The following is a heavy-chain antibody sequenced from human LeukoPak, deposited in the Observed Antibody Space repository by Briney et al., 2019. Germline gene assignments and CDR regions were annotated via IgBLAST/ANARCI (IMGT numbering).Heavy chain of an antibody. D-gene: IGHD3-22*01. CDR1: GFTFSSYS. CDR2: ISGSGGST. Sequence: GGSLRLSCAASGFTFSSYSMNWVRQAPGKGLEWVSAISGSGGSTYYADSVKGRFTISRDNSKNTLYLQMNSLRAEDTAVYYCAKDSGDSSGYYDFDYWGQGTLVTVSS. J-gene: IGHJ4*02. CDR3: AKDSGDSSGYYDFDY. V-gene: IGHV3-23*01.